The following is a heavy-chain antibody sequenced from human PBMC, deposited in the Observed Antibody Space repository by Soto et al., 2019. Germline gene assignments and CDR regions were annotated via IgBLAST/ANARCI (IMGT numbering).Heavy chain of an antibody. D-gene: IGHD3-22*01. J-gene: IGHJ4*02. CDR2: IYYSGST. V-gene: IGHV4-59*01. CDR3: ARDVSYDSSGYYDY. CDR1: GGSISSYY. Sequence: SETLSLTCTVSGGSISSYYWIWIRQPPGKGLEWIGYIYYSGSTNYNPSLKSRVTISVDTSKNQFSLKLSSVTAADTAVYYCARDVSYDSSGYYDYWGQGTLVTVSS.